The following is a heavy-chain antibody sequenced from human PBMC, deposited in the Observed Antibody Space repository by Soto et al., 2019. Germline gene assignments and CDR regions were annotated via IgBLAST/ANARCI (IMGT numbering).Heavy chain of an antibody. CDR3: ARETPVAGNDY. CDR2: INSDGSST. V-gene: IGHV3-74*01. Sequence: PGGSLRLSCAASGFTFSSYWMHWVRQAPGKGLVWVSRINSDGSSTSYADSVKGRFTISRDNAKNTLYLQMNSLRAEDTAVYYCARETPVAGNDYWGQGTLVTVSS. D-gene: IGHD6-19*01. CDR1: GFTFSSYW. J-gene: IGHJ4*02.